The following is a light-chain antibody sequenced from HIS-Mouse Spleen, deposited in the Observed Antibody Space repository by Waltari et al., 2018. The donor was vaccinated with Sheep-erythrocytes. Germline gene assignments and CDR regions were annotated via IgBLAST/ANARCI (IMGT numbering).Light chain of an antibody. CDR1: KLGDKY. CDR3: CSYAGSYNHV. Sequence: YELTQPPSVSVSPGQTASITCSGDKLGDKYACWYQQKPGQSPVLVIYQDSKRPSGIPERFSGSNSGNTASLTISGLQAEDEADYYCCSYAGSYNHVFATGTKVTVL. CDR2: QDS. J-gene: IGLJ1*01. V-gene: IGLV3-1*01.